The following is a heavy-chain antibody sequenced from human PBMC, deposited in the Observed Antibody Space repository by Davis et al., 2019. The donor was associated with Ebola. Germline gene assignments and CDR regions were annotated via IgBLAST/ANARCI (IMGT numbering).Heavy chain of an antibody. CDR1: GFTFSSYW. CDR3: ARGPYFGMVRSDFDY. J-gene: IGHJ4*02. V-gene: IGHV3-7*03. CDR2: IKEDGSEK. Sequence: GESLKISCAASGFTFSSYWMTWIRQAPGKGLEWVANIKEDGSEKYYEDSVKGRFTISRDNAKNSLYLQMNSLRAEDTALYYCARGPYFGMVRSDFDYWGQGALVTVSS. D-gene: IGHD3-10*01.